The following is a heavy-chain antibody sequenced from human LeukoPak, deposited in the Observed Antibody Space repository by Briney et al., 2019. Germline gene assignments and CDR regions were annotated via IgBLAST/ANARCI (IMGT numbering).Heavy chain of an antibody. CDR2: INTNTGSP. CDR3: ARDSSTGFAHGFDI. D-gene: IGHD3-9*01. CDR1: GYTFTRNA. V-gene: IGHV7-4-1*02. J-gene: IGHJ3*02. Sequence: EASVKVSCKASGYTFTRNAVNWVRQAPGQGLEWMGWINTNTGSPTYAQGFTGRFVFSSDTAVSTTYLQISSLKAEDSAVYYCARDSSTGFAHGFDIWGQGTMVTVSS.